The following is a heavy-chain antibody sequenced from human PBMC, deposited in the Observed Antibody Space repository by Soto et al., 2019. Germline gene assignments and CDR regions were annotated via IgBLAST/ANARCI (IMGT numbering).Heavy chain of an antibody. J-gene: IGHJ4*02. V-gene: IGHV4-30-2*01. Sequence: SETLSLTCAVSGGSISSGGYSWSWIRQPPGKGLEWIGYIYHSGSTYYNPSLKSRVTISVDRSKNQFSLKLSSVTAADTAVYYCARRRAVYYDILTGYHDYWGQGTLVTVSS. CDR3: ARRRAVYYDILTGYHDY. D-gene: IGHD3-9*01. CDR1: GGSISSGGYS. CDR2: IYHSGST.